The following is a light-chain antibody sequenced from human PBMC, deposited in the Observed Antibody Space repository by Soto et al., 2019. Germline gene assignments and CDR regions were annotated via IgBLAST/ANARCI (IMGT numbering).Light chain of an antibody. Sequence: QSVLTQPPSASGTPGQRVTISCSGSRSNIGSNTVNWYQQLPGAAPKLLIYSNNQRPSGVPDRFSGSKSGTSASLAISGLQSEDEADYYCAAWDDSLSGPWVFGGGTKLTVL. CDR3: AAWDDSLSGPWV. CDR1: RSNIGSNT. V-gene: IGLV1-44*01. CDR2: SNN. J-gene: IGLJ3*02.